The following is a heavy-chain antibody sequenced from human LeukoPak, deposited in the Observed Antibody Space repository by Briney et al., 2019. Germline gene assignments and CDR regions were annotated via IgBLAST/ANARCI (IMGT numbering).Heavy chain of an antibody. CDR2: IYYSGST. Sequence: SETLSLTCTVSGGSISGSSYNWGWIRQPPGKGLEWIGSIYYSGSTYYNPSLKSRVTISVDTSKNQFSLKLSSVTAADTAVYYCASSYYDFWSGYSYWYFDLWGRGTLVTVSS. CDR1: GGSISGSSYN. D-gene: IGHD3-3*01. CDR3: ASSYYDFWSGYSYWYFDL. V-gene: IGHV4-39*01. J-gene: IGHJ2*01.